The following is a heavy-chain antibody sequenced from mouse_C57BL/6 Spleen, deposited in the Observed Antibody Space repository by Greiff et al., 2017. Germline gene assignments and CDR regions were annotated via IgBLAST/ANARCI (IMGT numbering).Heavy chain of an antibody. Sequence: EVKLMESGAELVKPGASVKLSCTASGFNIKDYYMPWVKQRTEQGLEWIGRIDPEDGETKYAPKFQGKATITADTSSNTAYLQLSSLTSEDTAVYYCARDGGSSWYYFGYWGQGTTLTVSS. CDR2: IDPEDGET. V-gene: IGHV14-2*01. D-gene: IGHD1-1*01. J-gene: IGHJ2*01. CDR3: ARDGGSSWYYFGY. CDR1: GFNIKDYY.